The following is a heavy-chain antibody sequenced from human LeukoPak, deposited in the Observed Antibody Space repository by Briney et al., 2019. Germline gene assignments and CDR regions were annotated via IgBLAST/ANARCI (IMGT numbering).Heavy chain of an antibody. D-gene: IGHD5-12*01. CDR1: GFAFSSYA. CDR2: ISYDGSNK. Sequence: GGGLLLSCAASGFAFSSYAMHWVREAPGKGLEWGAVISYDGSNKYYADSVKGRFTISRDNYKNTLYLQMNSLRAEDTAVYYCARDLVSGYDSAGAWGQGTLVTVSS. J-gene: IGHJ4*02. V-gene: IGHV3-30-3*01. CDR3: ARDLVSGYDSAGA.